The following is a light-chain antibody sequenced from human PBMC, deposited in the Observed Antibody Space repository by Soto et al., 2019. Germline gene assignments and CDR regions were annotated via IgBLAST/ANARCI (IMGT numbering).Light chain of an antibody. CDR2: VAS. CDR3: QQANNWPLT. CDR1: QSVSSN. J-gene: IGKJ4*01. Sequence: EIVMTQSPATLSVSPGERATLSCRASQSVSSNFAWYQQKPGQTPRLLIYVASTRATGVPARITGSGSGTEFSLTITSLHPEAFAIDYCQQANNWPLTFDGGTKVEIK. V-gene: IGKV3-15*01.